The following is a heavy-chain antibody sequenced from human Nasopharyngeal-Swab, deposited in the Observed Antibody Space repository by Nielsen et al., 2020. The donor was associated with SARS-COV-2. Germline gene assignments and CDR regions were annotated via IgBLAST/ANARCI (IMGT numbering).Heavy chain of an antibody. CDR3: AKVRPIVTTPRDFDY. D-gene: IGHD5-12*01. J-gene: IGHJ4*02. CDR2: ISGSAGAT. V-gene: IGHV3-23*01. Sequence: VRQAPGKGLEWVSAISGSAGATHYADSVKGRFTISRANSKNTVYLQMNSLRAEDAAVYYCAKVRPIVTTPRDFDYWGQGILVTVSS.